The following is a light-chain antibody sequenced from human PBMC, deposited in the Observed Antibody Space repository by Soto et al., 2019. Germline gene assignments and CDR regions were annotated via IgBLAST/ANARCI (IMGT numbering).Light chain of an antibody. Sequence: DIQLTQSPSFLSASVGDRVTITCRASQGISSYLAWYQQRPGKAPKLLMYGASTLQSGVPSRFSGSASGTTFTLTINNRQPEDFATYYCQQLNNFTRTFGQGTKVE. CDR3: QQLNNFTRT. J-gene: IGKJ1*01. V-gene: IGKV1-9*01. CDR1: QGISSY. CDR2: GAS.